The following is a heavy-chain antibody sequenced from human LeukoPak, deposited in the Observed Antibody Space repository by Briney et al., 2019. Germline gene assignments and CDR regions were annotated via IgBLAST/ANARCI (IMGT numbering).Heavy chain of an antibody. CDR3: ARRSGRTPNYFDP. CDR2: IYYNGRP. V-gene: IGHV4-39*01. J-gene: IGHJ5*02. D-gene: IGHD6-25*01. Sequence: SETLSLTCTVSGDSISSSSYYWAWIRQPPGKGLEWIGAIYYNGRPFYNPSLESRVTIFVDTSKNQFSLRLSSVTAADTALYYCARRSGRTPNYFDPWGQGTLVTVSS. CDR1: GDSISSSSYY.